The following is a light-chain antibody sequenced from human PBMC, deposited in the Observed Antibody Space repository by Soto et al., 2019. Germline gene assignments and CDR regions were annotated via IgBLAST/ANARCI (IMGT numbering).Light chain of an antibody. V-gene: IGKV3-20*01. CDR3: QQYGSSPA. CDR1: QSVSSNY. CDR2: GAS. Sequence: ESVLTQSPGTLSLSPGERATLSCRASQSVSSNYLAWYQHKPGQAPRLLIYGASTRATGIPDRFSGSGSGTDFTLIISTLEPEDFAVYYCQQYGSSPAFGQGTKVDIK. J-gene: IGKJ1*01.